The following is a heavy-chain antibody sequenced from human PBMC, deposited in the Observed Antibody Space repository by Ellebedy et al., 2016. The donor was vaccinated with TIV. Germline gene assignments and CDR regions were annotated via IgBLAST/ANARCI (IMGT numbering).Heavy chain of an antibody. CDR1: GFTFSSYA. Sequence: GESLKISXAASGFTFSSYAMSWVRQAPGKGLEWVSAISGSGGSTYYADSVKGRFTISRDNSKNTLYLQMNSLRAEDTAVYYCARVDTAMVTSYYYGMDVWGQGTTVTVSS. V-gene: IGHV3-23*01. J-gene: IGHJ6*02. CDR3: ARVDTAMVTSYYYGMDV. D-gene: IGHD5-18*01. CDR2: ISGSGGST.